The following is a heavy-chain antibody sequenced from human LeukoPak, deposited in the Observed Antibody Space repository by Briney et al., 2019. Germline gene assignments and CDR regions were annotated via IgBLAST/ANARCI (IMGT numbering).Heavy chain of an antibody. J-gene: IGHJ4*02. D-gene: IGHD3-10*01. V-gene: IGHV4-34*01. CDR1: GGSFSGYY. CDR2: INHSGST. Sequence: SETLSLTCAVYGGSFSGYYWSWIRQPPGKGLEWIGEINHSGSTNYNPSLKSRVTISVDTSKNQFSLKLSSVTAADTAVYYCARGGAYYYGSGSLGNDYWGQGTLVTVSS. CDR3: ARGGAYYYGSGSLGNDY.